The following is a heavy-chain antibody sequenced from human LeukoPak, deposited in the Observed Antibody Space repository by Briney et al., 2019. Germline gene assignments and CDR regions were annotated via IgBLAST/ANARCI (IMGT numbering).Heavy chain of an antibody. CDR2: IKYDGSYT. CDR1: GFTLSLAW. V-gene: IGHV3-74*01. CDR3: VRDGDAYNFDF. Sequence: GGSLRLSCATSGFTLSLAWMHWVHQAPGKGLEWVSRIKYDGSYTNYADSVKGRFTISRDNARNTLSLHMISLRAEDTAVYFCVRDGDAYNFDFWGQGVLVTVSS. J-gene: IGHJ4*02. D-gene: IGHD5-24*01.